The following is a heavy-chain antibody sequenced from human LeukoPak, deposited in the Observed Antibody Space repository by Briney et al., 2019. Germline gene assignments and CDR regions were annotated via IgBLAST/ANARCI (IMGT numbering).Heavy chain of an antibody. CDR1: GGSFSGYY. J-gene: IGHJ4*02. CDR2: INHSGNT. CDR3: ASLFGGLDY. D-gene: IGHD3-10*02. V-gene: IGHV4-34*01. Sequence: PSETLSLTCAVYGGSFSGYYWSWIRQPPGKGLEWIGEINHSGNTNYNPSLKSRVTISVDTSKNQFSLKLSSVTAADTAVYYCASLFGGLDYWGQGTLVTVPS.